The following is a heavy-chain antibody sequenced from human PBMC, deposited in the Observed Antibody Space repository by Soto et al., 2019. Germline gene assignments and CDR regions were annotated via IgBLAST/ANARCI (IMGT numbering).Heavy chain of an antibody. J-gene: IGHJ4*02. V-gene: IGHV3-30*04. Sequence: QVQLVESGGGVGQPGKSLTLYCAASGFTFSSFAMHWVRQPPGKGLEWVAVVSFDGNRQDFSDSVKGRFTIYGDNSKNTVSLHMNSLRDDDSALYYCARRHREVPALIGDYFDYWGQGTLVTVSS. CDR1: GFTFSSFA. CDR2: VSFDGNRQ. D-gene: IGHD2-2*01. CDR3: ARRHREVPALIGDYFDY.